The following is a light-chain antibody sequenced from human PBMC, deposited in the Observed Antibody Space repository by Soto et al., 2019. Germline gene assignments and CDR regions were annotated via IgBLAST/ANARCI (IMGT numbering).Light chain of an antibody. CDR1: SSDVGAYNY. J-gene: IGLJ1*01. V-gene: IGLV2-8*01. Sequence: QSALTQPPSASGSPGQSVTISCTGTSSDVGAYNYVSWYQQHPGKAPKLMIYEVNKRPSGVPDRFSGSKSGNTASLTVSGLKAEDEADYYCSSYAGSNSVGVFGTGTKVTVL. CDR3: SSYAGSNSVGV. CDR2: EVN.